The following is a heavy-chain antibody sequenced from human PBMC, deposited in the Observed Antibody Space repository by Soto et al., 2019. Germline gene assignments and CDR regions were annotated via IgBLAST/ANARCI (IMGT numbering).Heavy chain of an antibody. Sequence: QVQLVQSGAEVKKPGSSVKVSCKASGGTFSNYAISWVRQAPGQGLEWMGGIIPIFGTANYAQKFQGRVTITADESTSTAYMELSSLRSEDTAVYHCATTYGGVLYNWFDPCGQGTLVTVSS. CDR3: ATTYGGVLYNWFDP. J-gene: IGHJ5*02. CDR2: IIPIFGTA. V-gene: IGHV1-69*01. CDR1: GGTFSNYA. D-gene: IGHD4-17*01.